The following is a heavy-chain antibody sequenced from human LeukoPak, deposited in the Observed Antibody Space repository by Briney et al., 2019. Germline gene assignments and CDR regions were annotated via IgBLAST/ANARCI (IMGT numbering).Heavy chain of an antibody. CDR3: ARDYDYVWGTDDAFDI. CDR1: GYTFTTYS. V-gene: IGHV1-18*01. CDR2: ISAYNGNT. D-gene: IGHD3-16*01. Sequence: ASVKVSCKASGYTFTTYSISWVRQAPGQGLEWMGWISAYNGNTNYAQKLQGRVTMTTDTSTSTAYMELRSLRSDDTAVYYCARDYDYVWGTDDAFDIWGQGTMVTVSS. J-gene: IGHJ3*02.